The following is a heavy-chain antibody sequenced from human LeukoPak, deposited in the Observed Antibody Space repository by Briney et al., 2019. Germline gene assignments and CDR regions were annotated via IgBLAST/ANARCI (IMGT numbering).Heavy chain of an antibody. CDR3: ARSGVNCSGGSCHFVY. D-gene: IGHD2-15*01. J-gene: IGHJ4*02. CDR1: GGSFSGYY. Sequence: SETLSLTCAVYGGSFSGYYWSWIRQPPGKGLEWIGEINHSGSTNYNPSLKSRVTISVDTSKNQFSLKLSSVTAADTAVYYCARSGVNCSGGSCHFVYWGQGTLVTVSS. CDR2: INHSGST. V-gene: IGHV4-34*01.